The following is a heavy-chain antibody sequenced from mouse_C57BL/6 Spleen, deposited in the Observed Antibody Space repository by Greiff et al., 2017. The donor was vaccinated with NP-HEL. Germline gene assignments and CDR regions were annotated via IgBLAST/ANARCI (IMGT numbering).Heavy chain of an antibody. J-gene: IGHJ1*03. V-gene: IGHV1-39*01. CDR2: INPNYGTT. CDR1: GYSFTDYN. Sequence: VQLQQSGPELVKPGASVKISCKASGYSFTDYNMNWVKQSTGKSLEWIGVINPNYGTTRSHQKFKGKATLTVDQSSSTAYMRLNILTSEDSAVYYCANYYGSSYVGYFDVWGTGTTVTVSS. CDR3: ANYYGSSYVGYFDV. D-gene: IGHD1-1*01.